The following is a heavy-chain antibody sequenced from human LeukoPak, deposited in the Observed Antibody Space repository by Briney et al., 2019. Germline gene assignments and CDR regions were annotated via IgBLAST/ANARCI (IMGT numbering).Heavy chain of an antibody. CDR1: GFTFSSYS. J-gene: IGHJ3*02. CDR2: ISSSSSYI. CDR3: ARDLGGSYGGGGAFDI. D-gene: IGHD1-26*01. Sequence: GGSLRLSCAASGFTFSSYSMNWVRQAPGKGLEWVSSISSSSSYIYYADSVKGRFTISRDNAKNSLYPQMNSLRAEDTAVYYCARDLGGSYGGGGAFDIWGQGTMVTVSS. V-gene: IGHV3-21*01.